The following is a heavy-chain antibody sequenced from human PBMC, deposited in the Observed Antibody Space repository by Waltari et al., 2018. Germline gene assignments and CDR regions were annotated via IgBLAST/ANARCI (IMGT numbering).Heavy chain of an antibody. Sequence: EVQLVESGGNLIKPGGSLRLSCAASGFTARTNFISWVRQAPGKGLEWVSIIYSGGNTYYAGSVKGRFTISRDNYKNMVYLEMNSLRAEDTAVYYCAKQSPSYTRGWYPLESWGPGTLVTVSP. V-gene: IGHV3-53*01. CDR1: GFTARTNF. CDR3: AKQSPSYTRGWYPLES. J-gene: IGHJ4*02. D-gene: IGHD6-19*01. CDR2: IYSGGNT.